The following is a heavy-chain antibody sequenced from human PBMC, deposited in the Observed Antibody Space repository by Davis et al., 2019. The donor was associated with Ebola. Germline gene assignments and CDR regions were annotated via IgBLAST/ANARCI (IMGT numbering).Heavy chain of an antibody. CDR3: ARDFGWWNSGSPNWYFDL. J-gene: IGHJ2*01. CDR1: GGSISSYY. CDR2: IYYSGST. D-gene: IGHD1-26*01. Sequence: MPSETLSLTCTVSGGSISSYYWSWIRQPPGKGLEWIGYIYYSGSTNYNPSLKSRVTISVDTSKNQFSLRLSSVTAADTAVYFCARDFGWWNSGSPNWYFDLWGRGTLVTVSS. V-gene: IGHV4-59*01.